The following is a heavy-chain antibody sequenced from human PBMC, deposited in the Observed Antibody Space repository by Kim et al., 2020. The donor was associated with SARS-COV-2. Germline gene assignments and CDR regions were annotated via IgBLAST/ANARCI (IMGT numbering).Heavy chain of an antibody. D-gene: IGHD3-9*01. CDR2: IWYDGSNK. CDR1: GFTFSSYG. Sequence: GGSLRLSCAASGFTFSSYGMHWVRQAPGKGLEWVAVIWYDGSNKYYADSVKGRFTISRDNSKNTLYLQMNSLRAEDTAVYYCAGQLRYFDWSTFDPWGQG. V-gene: IGHV3-33*01. J-gene: IGHJ5*02. CDR3: AGQLRYFDWSTFDP.